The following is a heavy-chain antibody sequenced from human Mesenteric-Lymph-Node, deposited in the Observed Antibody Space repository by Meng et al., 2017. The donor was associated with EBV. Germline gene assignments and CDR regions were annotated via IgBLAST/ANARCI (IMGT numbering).Heavy chain of an antibody. CDR3: ARQVAATFSGLAFDS. Sequence: QLQEPGPGLVKPSETLALTCTVSGGSVSRSGYYWGWIRQPPGKGLEWIASIYYSGSTFYNPSLKSRVTISADTSKDQFSLNLSSVTAADTAVYYCARQVAATFSGLAFDSWGQRTLVTVSS. CDR2: IYYSGST. J-gene: IGHJ4*02. CDR1: GGSVSRSGYY. D-gene: IGHD2-15*01. V-gene: IGHV4-39*01.